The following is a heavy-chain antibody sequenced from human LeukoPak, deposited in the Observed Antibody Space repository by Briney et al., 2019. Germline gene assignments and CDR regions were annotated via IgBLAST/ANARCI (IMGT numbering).Heavy chain of an antibody. CDR2: IHTSGST. CDR1: GGSIRSCY. V-gene: IGHV4-4*07. Sequence: SETLSLTCTVSGGSIRSCYWNWIRQAAGEKLEWIGRIHTSGSTNYNPSLKSRLTVSVDTSKNQFSLKLTSVTAADTAVYYCAADGGSGWYHHWGQGTLVTVSS. D-gene: IGHD6-13*01. CDR3: AADGGSGWYHH. J-gene: IGHJ5*02.